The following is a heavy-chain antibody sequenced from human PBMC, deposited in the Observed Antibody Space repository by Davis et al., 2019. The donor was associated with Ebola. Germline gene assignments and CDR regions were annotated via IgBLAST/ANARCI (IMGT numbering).Heavy chain of an antibody. J-gene: IGHJ6*02. Sequence: GESLKISCAASGFSVSSNYMNWIRQAPGKGLEWVAVIYSRGTTYYADSVKGRFTISRDNSKNTLYLQMNSLRAEDTAVYYCAKDLTERYSSPSSYYYASDVWGQGTTVTVSS. V-gene: IGHV3-53*01. CDR3: AKDLTERYSSPSSYYYASDV. CDR1: GFSVSSNY. CDR2: IYSRGTT. D-gene: IGHD6-6*01.